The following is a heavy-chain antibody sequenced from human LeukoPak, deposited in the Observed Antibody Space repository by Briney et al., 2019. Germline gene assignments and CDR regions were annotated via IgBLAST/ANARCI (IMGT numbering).Heavy chain of an antibody. CDR2: IYHSGST. V-gene: IGHV4-30-2*01. CDR1: GGSLSSGGYS. J-gene: IGHJ5*02. CDR3: ARGRNPFDP. Sequence: PSETLSLTCAVSGGSLSSGGYSWSWIRQPPGKGLEWIGYIYHSGSTYYNPSLKSRVTISVDRSKNQFSLKLSSVTAADTAVYYCARGRNPFDPWGQGTLVTVSS. D-gene: IGHD1-14*01.